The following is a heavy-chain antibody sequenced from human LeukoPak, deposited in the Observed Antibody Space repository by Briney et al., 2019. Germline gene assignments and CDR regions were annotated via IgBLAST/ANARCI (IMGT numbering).Heavy chain of an antibody. CDR1: GGSISSSSYY. CDR2: IYYSGST. J-gene: IGHJ5*02. V-gene: IGHV4-39*01. D-gene: IGHD6-13*01. Sequence: SETLSLTCTVSGGSISSSSYYWGWIRHPPGQGLEWIGSIYYSGSTYYNPSLKSRVTISVDTSKNQFSLKLSSVTAADTAVYYCARRAGYSGSWYAPYNWFDPWGQGTLVTVSS. CDR3: ARRAGYSGSWYAPYNWFDP.